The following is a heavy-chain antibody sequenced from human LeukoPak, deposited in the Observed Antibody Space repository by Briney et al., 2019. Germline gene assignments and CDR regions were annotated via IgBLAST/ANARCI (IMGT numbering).Heavy chain of an antibody. Sequence: PGGSLRLSCAASGFTFSSYSMNWVRQAPGKGLEWVSSISTTNSIYYADSVRGRFTISRDNAKNSLYLQMDSLRAEDTAVYYCARRREPEIWGQGTMVTVSS. CDR1: GFTFSSYS. V-gene: IGHV3-48*01. CDR3: ARRREPEI. D-gene: IGHD1-14*01. J-gene: IGHJ3*02. CDR2: ISTTNSI.